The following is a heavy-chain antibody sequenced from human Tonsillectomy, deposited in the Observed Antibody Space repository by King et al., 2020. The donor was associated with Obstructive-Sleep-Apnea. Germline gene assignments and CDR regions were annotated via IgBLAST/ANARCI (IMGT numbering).Heavy chain of an antibody. D-gene: IGHD5-18*01. CDR1: GFTLDEFA. CDR2: ISCNSGRI. J-gene: IGHJ3*02. V-gene: IGHV3-9*01. CDR3: AKDINVLTPMDDAFDI. Sequence: VQLVESGGALVQPGRSLRLSCAASGFTLDEFAMHLVRQAPGNGLEWVAGISCNSGRIGYADSVKGRFTISRDNAKNSLYLQMNSMRAEDTALYFCAKDINVLTPMDDAFDIWGQGTMVTVSS.